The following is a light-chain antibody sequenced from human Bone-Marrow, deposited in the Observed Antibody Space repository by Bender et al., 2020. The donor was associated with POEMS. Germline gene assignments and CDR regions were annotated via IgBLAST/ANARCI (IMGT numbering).Light chain of an antibody. CDR2: DNS. CDR3: QVWDTTSDHWV. V-gene: IGLV3-21*02. J-gene: IGLJ3*02. Sequence: SYVLTQPPSVSVAPGQTAGITCGGNNIRTKYVNWYQQKPGQAPVLVVSDNSDRPSGIPERFSGSNSGNTATLTISRAEAGDEGDYFCQVWDTTSDHWVFGGGTKVTVL. CDR1: NIRTKY.